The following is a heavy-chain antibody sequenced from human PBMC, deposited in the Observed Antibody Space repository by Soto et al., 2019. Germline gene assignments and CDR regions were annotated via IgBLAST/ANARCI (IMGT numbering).Heavy chain of an antibody. Sequence: GGSLRLSCAASGFGFNGYDMHWVRQAPGKNLEWVAAISTAGDTYYLGSVKGRFTISRDNSKDTLYLQMNSLRAEDTAVYYCARDGSHHDVDHWGQGTLVTVSS. J-gene: IGHJ4*02. V-gene: IGHV3-13*01. D-gene: IGHD1-1*01. CDR2: ISTAGDT. CDR1: GFGFNGYD. CDR3: ARDGSHHDVDH.